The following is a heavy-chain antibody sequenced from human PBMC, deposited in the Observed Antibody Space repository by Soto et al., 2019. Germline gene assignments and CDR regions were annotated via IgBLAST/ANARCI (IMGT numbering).Heavy chain of an antibody. V-gene: IGHV1-18*01. D-gene: IGHD2-2*02. Sequence: ASVKVSCKASGYTFTSYGISWVRQAPGQGLEWMGWISAYNGNTNYAQKLQGRVTMTTDTSRSKAYMELRSLRSDDTAVYYCTRDGCSSTRCYTDRYYYYGMDVWGQGTTVTVSS. J-gene: IGHJ6*02. CDR2: ISAYNGNT. CDR1: GYTFTSYG. CDR3: TRDGCSSTRCYTDRYYYYGMDV.